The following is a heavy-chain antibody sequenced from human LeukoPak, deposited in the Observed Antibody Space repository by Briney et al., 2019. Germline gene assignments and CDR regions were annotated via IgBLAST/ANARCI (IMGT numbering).Heavy chain of an antibody. CDR3: TTVPGYYDSNGYYYVNY. CDR1: GFTFSNAW. J-gene: IGHJ4*02. D-gene: IGHD3-22*01. V-gene: IGHV3-15*01. CDR2: IKSKTDGGTT. Sequence: PGGSLRLSCAASGFTFSNAWMSWVRQAPGKGLEWVGRIKSKTDGGTTDYAAPVKGRFTISRDDSKNTLYLQMNSLKTEDTAVYYCTTVPGYYDSNGYYYVNYWGQGTLVTVSS.